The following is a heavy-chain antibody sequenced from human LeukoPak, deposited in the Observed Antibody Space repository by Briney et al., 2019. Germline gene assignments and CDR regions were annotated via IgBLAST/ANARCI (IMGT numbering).Heavy chain of an antibody. CDR2: MNIDGSIT. V-gene: IGHV3-74*01. J-gene: IGHJ4*02. CDR3: VRGVGHCSSTSCNDY. CDR1: GFTFSSYW. D-gene: IGHD2-2*01. Sequence: GGSLRLSCAASGFTFSSYWMHWVRQVPGKGLVWVSRMNIDGSITTYADSVKGRFTISRDNAKNTLYLQMNSLRAEDTAVYYCVRGVGHCSSTSCNDYWGQGTLVTVSS.